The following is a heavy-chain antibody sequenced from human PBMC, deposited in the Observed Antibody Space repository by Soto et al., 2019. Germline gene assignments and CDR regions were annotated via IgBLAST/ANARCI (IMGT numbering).Heavy chain of an antibody. Sequence: EVQLVESGGGLVKPGGSLRLSCAASGFTFSNAWMNWVRQAPGKGLEWVCRIKSKTDGGTTDYAAPVKGRFTISRDDSENTLYLQMNSLKTEDTAVYYCTTTIAVAGTRSAPWGQGTLVTVSS. J-gene: IGHJ5*02. V-gene: IGHV3-15*07. CDR2: IKSKTDGGTT. CDR3: TTTIAVAGTRSAP. CDR1: GFTFSNAW. D-gene: IGHD6-19*01.